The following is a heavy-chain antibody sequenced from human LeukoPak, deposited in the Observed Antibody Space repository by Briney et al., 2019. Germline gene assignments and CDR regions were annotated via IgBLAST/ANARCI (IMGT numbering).Heavy chain of an antibody. J-gene: IGHJ4*02. D-gene: IGHD3-10*01. CDR1: GFTFSIYS. V-gene: IGHV3-21*01. CDR2: ISSSSSYI. CDR3: AKVAKYYYGSETYYFFEH. Sequence: GGSLRLSCAASGFTFSIYSMNWVRQAPGKGLEWVSSISSSSSYIYYADAVKGRFTISRDNAKNSLYLQMNSLRVEDTAVYYCAKVAKYYYGSETYYFFEHWGQGTPVTASS.